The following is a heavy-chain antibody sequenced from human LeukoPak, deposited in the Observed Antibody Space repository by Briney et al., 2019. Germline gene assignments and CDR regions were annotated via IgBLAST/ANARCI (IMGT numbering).Heavy chain of an antibody. V-gene: IGHV4-39*07. CDR2: IYYSGST. J-gene: IGHJ3*02. D-gene: IGHD3-22*01. CDR1: GGSISSSSYY. Sequence: SETLSLTCTVSGGSISSSSYYWGWIRQPPGKGLEWIGSIYYSGSTYYNPSLKSRVTISVDTSKNQFSLKLSSVTAADTAVYYCAREVQYYYDSSGYPDAFDIWGQGTMVTVSS. CDR3: AREVQYYYDSSGYPDAFDI.